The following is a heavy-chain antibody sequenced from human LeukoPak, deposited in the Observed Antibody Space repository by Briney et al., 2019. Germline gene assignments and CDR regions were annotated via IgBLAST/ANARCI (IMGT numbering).Heavy chain of an antibody. CDR3: GRDGSRHQVSTSY. D-gene: IGHD5/OR15-5a*01. J-gene: IGHJ4*02. CDR2: INGDGSQS. V-gene: IGHV3-7*01. Sequence: PGGSLRLSCAASGFTFSRYWMSWVRQAPGKGLEWVANINGDGSQSYYVDSVKGRFTISRDNARNSLYLQINGLRVEDTAVYYCGRDGSRHQVSTSYWGQGTLVTVSS. CDR1: GFTFSRYW.